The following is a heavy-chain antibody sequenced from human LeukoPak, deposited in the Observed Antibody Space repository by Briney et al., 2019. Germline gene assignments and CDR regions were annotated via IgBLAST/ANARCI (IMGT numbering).Heavy chain of an antibody. D-gene: IGHD4-17*01. CDR3: ARTYDYGDYGGGYWFDP. V-gene: IGHV1-18*01. Sequence: ASVKVSCKASGNTFSSFVISWVRQATGQGLDWMGWISAYNGNTNYAQKLQGRVTMTTDTSTSTAYMELRSLRSDDTAVYYCARTYDYGDYGGGYWFDPWGQGTLVTVSS. J-gene: IGHJ5*02. CDR1: GNTFSSFV. CDR2: ISAYNGNT.